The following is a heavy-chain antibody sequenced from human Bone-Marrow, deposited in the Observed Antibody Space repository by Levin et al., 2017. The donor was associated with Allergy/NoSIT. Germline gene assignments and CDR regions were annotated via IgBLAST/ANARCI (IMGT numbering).Heavy chain of an antibody. D-gene: IGHD3-3*01. Sequence: GASVKVSCKASGYTFTSYGISWVRQAPGQGLEWMGWISAYNGNTNYAQKLQGRVTMTTDTSTSTAYMELRSLRSDDTAVYYCARAIQYYDFWSGPPDYWGQGTLVTVSS. CDR3: ARAIQYYDFWSGPPDY. J-gene: IGHJ4*02. CDR2: ISAYNGNT. CDR1: GYTFTSYG. V-gene: IGHV1-18*01.